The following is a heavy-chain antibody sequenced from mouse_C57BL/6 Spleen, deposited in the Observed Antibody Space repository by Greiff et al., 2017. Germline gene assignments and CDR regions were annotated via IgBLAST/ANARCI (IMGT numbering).Heavy chain of an antibody. D-gene: IGHD1-1*01. V-gene: IGHV1-64*01. CDR1: GYTFTSYW. Sequence: VQLQQSGAELVKPGASVKLSCKASGYTFTSYWMHWVKQRPGHGLEWIGIIYPNSGSTNYNEKFKSKATLTADKSSSTAYMQLSSLTSEDSAVYYCARRRVTTVVANYYARDYWGQGTSVTVSS. J-gene: IGHJ4*01. CDR3: ARRRVTTVVANYYARDY. CDR2: IYPNSGST.